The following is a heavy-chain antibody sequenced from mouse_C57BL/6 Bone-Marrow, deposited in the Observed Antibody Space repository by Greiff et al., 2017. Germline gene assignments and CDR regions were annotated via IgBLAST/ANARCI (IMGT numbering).Heavy chain of an antibody. D-gene: IGHD1-1*01. CDR2: IRNKANNHAT. V-gene: IGHV6-6*01. Sequence: DVQLQESGGGLVQPGGSMKLSCAASGFTFSDAWMDWVRQSPEKGLEWVAEIRNKANNHATYYAESVKGRFTISRDDSKSSVYLQMNSLRAEDTGIYYCTRPRVLREGAMDYWGQGTSVTVSS. CDR1: GFTFSDAW. CDR3: TRPRVLREGAMDY. J-gene: IGHJ4*01.